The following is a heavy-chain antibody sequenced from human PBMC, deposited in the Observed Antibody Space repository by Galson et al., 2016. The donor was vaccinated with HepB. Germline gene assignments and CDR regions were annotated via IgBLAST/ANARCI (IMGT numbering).Heavy chain of an antibody. CDR3: VRGGWGTRCDD. CDR1: EFTFKDYA. Sequence: SLRLSCAASEFTFKDYAMSWIRQAPGKGLEWVSGMGRGGDTYYADSAKGRFTISRDNSKNTLYLQMNSLRAEDTAVYYCVRGGWGTRCDDWGLGTLVTVSS. J-gene: IGHJ4*01. CDR2: MGRGGDT. D-gene: IGHD3-16*01. V-gene: IGHV3-23*01.